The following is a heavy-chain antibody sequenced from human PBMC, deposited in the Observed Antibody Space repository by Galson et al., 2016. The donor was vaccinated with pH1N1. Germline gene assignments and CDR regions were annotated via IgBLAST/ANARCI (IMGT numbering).Heavy chain of an antibody. CDR1: WDSVSRNSAA. V-gene: IGHV6-1*01. D-gene: IGHD4-17*01. CDR3: ARASLGDYVGNFEY. Sequence: CAISWDSVSRNSAAWNWIRQSPPRGLEWLGRTYYRSQWYNYYAVSLKSRITINPDTSKNQFSLQLNSVTPEDTAVYDCARASLGDYVGNFEYWGQGTLVTVSS. J-gene: IGHJ4*02. CDR2: TYYRSQWYN.